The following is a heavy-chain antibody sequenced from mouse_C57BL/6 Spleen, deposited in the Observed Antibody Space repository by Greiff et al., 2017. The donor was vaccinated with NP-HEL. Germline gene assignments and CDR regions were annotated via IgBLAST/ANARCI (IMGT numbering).Heavy chain of an antibody. J-gene: IGHJ4*01. Sequence: EVKLMESGGGLVQPGGSLKLSCAASGFTFSDYGMAWVRQAPRKGPEWVAFISNLAYSIYYADTVTGRFTISRENAKNTLYLEMSSLRSEDTAMYYCARRRAYDGYYGDAMDYWGQGTSVTVSS. V-gene: IGHV5-15*01. D-gene: IGHD2-3*01. CDR1: GFTFSDYG. CDR3: ARRRAYDGYYGDAMDY. CDR2: ISNLAYSI.